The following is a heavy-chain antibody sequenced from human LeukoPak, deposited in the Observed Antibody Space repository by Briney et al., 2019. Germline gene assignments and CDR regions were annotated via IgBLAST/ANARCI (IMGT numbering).Heavy chain of an antibody. D-gene: IGHD5-12*01. CDR1: GFTVSSNY. Sequence: GGSLRLSCVASGFTVSSNYMTWVRQAPGKGLEWVSVFYSGGNTYYADSVKGRFTISRDNSKNTLYLQMNSLRAEDTAVYYCASQDGATNPPGAFDIWGQGTRVTVAT. J-gene: IGHJ3*02. V-gene: IGHV3-66*04. CDR3: ASQDGATNPPGAFDI. CDR2: FYSGGNT.